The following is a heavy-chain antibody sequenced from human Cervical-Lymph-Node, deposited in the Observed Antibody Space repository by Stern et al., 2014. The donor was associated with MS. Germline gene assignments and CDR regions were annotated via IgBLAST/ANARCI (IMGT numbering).Heavy chain of an antibody. V-gene: IGHV1-2*02. CDR3: ARDRRLGDFDP. Sequence: VQLEESGAEVRKPGTSVKVSCKASGYTFAGYYIHWVRQAPGQGLEWMGRIIPNRGGTDYAQNFQGRVALTSDTSISTAYMELRSLRSDDTAVYYCARDRRLGDFDPWGQGTLVTVSS. CDR1: GYTFAGYY. D-gene: IGHD3-9*01. J-gene: IGHJ5*02. CDR2: IIPNRGGT.